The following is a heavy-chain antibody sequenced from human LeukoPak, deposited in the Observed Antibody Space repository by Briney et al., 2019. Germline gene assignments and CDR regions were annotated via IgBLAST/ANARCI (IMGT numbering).Heavy chain of an antibody. J-gene: IGHJ6*03. Sequence: ASVKVSCKASGDTFSDYYAHWVRQAPGQGPEWMGWINPNNGGTNYAQKFQGRVTMTRDTSISTAYMELSRLRSDDTAVYYCAIRTLGLLRKGGAMDVWGKGTTVTVSS. D-gene: IGHD5-12*01. V-gene: IGHV1-2*02. CDR1: GDTFSDYY. CDR3: AIRTLGLLRKGGAMDV. CDR2: INPNNGGT.